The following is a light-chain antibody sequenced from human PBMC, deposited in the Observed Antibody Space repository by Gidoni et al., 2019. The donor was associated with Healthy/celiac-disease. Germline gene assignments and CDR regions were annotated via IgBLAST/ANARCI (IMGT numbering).Light chain of an antibody. CDR3: QQDYNLPT. CDR2: GAS. Sequence: EILMTQSPATLSLSPGQRATLSCRASQSVSSSYLSWYQQKPGQAPRLLIYGASTRATGIPARFSGSGSGTDFTLTISSLQPEDFAVYYCQQDYNLPTFGQGTKLEIK. J-gene: IGKJ2*01. CDR1: QSVSSSY. V-gene: IGKV3D-7*01.